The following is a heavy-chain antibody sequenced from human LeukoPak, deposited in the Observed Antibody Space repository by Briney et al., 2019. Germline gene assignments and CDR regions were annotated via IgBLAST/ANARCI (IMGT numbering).Heavy chain of an antibody. Sequence: SETLSLTCTVSGYSISSGYYWGWIRQPPGKGLEWIGSIYHSGSTYYNPSLKSRVTISVDTSKNQFSLKLSSVTAADTAVYYCARLFGWDDAFDIWGQGTMVTVSS. D-gene: IGHD1-26*01. CDR1: GYSISSGYY. CDR3: ARLFGWDDAFDI. V-gene: IGHV4-38-2*02. CDR2: IYHSGST. J-gene: IGHJ3*02.